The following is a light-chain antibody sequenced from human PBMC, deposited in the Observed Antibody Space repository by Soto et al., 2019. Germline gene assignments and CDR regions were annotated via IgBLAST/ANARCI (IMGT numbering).Light chain of an antibody. CDR1: QGINNY. V-gene: IGKV1-27*01. CDR3: QRRSNWFT. CDR2: AAS. Sequence: DIQMTQSPSSLSASVGDRVTITCRASQGINNYLAWYQQKPGKAPKLLIYAASTLQSGAQSRLSGSGSGTDFTITISILEPKGFAVYYCQRRSNWFTFGPGTKVDIK. J-gene: IGKJ3*01.